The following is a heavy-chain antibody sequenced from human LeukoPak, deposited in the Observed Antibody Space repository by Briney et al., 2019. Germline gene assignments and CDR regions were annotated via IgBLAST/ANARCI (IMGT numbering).Heavy chain of an antibody. Sequence: GGSLRLSCAASEFTFSNYWMTWVRQAPGKGLEWVANIKLDGTEKYYVGSVRGRFTISRDNAKNSASLQMNSLRAEDTAVYYCARSHDYGGHCFFDYWGQGTLVTVSS. CDR2: IKLDGTEK. CDR3: ARSHDYGGHCFFDY. CDR1: EFTFSNYW. V-gene: IGHV3-7*01. D-gene: IGHD4-23*01. J-gene: IGHJ4*02.